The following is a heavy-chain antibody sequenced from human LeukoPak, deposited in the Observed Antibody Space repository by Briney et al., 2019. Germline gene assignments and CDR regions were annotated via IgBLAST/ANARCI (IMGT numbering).Heavy chain of an antibody. D-gene: IGHD6-13*01. CDR3: ARDLSSSWYMSYYYYGMDV. V-gene: IGHV3-33*01. Sequence: GGTLINSFAAFGFTFMNYGLCRICQAPGKGQDRMAVIWHDGSNKYYADSVKGRFTISRDNYQTSLYLQMKRLRAEDTAVYYCARDLSSSWYMSYYYYGMDVWGQGTTVTGCS. CDR1: GFTFMNYG. J-gene: IGHJ6*02. CDR2: IWHDGSNK.